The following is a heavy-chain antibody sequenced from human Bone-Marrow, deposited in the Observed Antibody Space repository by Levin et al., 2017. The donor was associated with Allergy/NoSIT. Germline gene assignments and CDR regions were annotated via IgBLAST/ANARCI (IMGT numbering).Heavy chain of an antibody. V-gene: IGHV1-2*06. Sequence: ASVKVSCRSSGYTFTDYYIHWVRQAPGQGLEWMGRINPNSGNTNYTQKFQGRLTMTRDTSISTVYMEMSRLRSDDTAVYYCAAPSEYYYYYYMDVWGKGTTVIVSS. CDR3: AAPSEYYYYYYMDV. J-gene: IGHJ6*03. CDR2: INPNSGNT. CDR1: GYTFTDYY.